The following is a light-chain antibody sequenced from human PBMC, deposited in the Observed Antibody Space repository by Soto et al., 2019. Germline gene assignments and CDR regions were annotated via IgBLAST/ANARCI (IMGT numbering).Light chain of an antibody. CDR2: GAY. Sequence: DIVLTQSPATLSLSAGERATLSCRASQSIGTFFAWYQQKPGQAPRLLIYGAYSRASGIPDRFSGGGSRTFFTPTISSHAPEVFAVYSRQQRSNRLTFGEGTKVDIK. J-gene: IGKJ4*01. CDR1: QSIGTF. V-gene: IGKV3-11*01. CDR3: QQRSNRLT.